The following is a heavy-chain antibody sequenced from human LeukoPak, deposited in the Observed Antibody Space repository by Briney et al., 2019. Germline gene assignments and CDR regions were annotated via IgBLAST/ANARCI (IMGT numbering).Heavy chain of an antibody. CDR2: ISYDGSNK. D-gene: IGHD3-10*01. V-gene: IGHV3-30*18. J-gene: IGHJ6*02. CDR3: AKGARQDYYGSGRYYGMDV. CDR1: GFTFSSYG. Sequence: GGSLRLSCAASGFTFSSYGMHWVRQAPGKGLEWVAVISYDGSNKYYADSVKGRFTISRDNSKNTLYLQMNSLRAEDTAVYYCAKGARQDYYGSGRYYGMDVWGQGTTVTVSS.